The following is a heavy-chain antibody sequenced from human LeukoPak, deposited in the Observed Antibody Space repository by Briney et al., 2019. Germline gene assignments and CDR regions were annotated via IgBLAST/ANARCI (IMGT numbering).Heavy chain of an antibody. CDR1: GGSISSGSYY. V-gene: IGHV4-39*07. Sequence: SQTLSLTCTVSGGSISSGSYYWGWIRQSPEKGLEWNGSISYSGTTYYNPSLKSRVTISLDTSKNHFSLKLNSVTAADTAVYYCARGGYYGSGNDFRFDPWGQGTLVTVSS. CDR3: ARGGYYGSGNDFRFDP. J-gene: IGHJ5*02. D-gene: IGHD3-10*01. CDR2: ISYSGTT.